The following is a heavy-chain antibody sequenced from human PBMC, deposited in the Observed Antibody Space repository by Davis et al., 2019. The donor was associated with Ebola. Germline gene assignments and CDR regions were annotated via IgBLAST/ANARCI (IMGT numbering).Heavy chain of an antibody. V-gene: IGHV4-39*07. CDR1: GGSISSSSYY. CDR3: ARGGTSSSWTYGMDV. J-gene: IGHJ6*02. CDR2: IYYSGST. Sequence: SETLSLTCTVSGGSISSSSYYWGWIRQPPGKGLEWIGSIYYSGSTNYNPSLKSRVTISVDTSKNQFSLKVSSVTAADTAVYYCARGGTSSSWTYGMDVWGQGTTVTVSS. D-gene: IGHD6-13*01.